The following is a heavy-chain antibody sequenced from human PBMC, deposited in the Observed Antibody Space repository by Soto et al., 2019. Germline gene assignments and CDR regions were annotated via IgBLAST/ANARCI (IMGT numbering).Heavy chain of an antibody. Sequence: EVQLVESGGGLVQHGGSLRLSCAASGFTFSSYWMHWVRQAPGKGLVWVSSISTDASSTSYADPVKGRFTISRDNAKKPLYLPMNSVRAEDTAVSYCARLPNKSAQNWGQGTLVIVSP. CDR1: GFTFSSYW. J-gene: IGHJ1*01. CDR2: ISTDASST. CDR3: ARLPNKSAQN. V-gene: IGHV3-74*01.